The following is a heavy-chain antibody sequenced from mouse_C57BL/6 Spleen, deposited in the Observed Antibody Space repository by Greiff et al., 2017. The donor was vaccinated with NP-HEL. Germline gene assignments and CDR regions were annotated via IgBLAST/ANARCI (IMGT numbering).Heavy chain of an antibody. CDR2: IRNKANNHAT. D-gene: IGHD2-3*01. J-gene: IGHJ1*03. CDR3: TKWFLRGAYWYFDV. Sequence: EVKLEESGGGLVQPGGSMQLSCAASGFTFSDAWMDWVRQSPEKGLAWVAEIRNKANNHATYYAESVKGRFTISSDDSKSSVYLQMNSLRAEDTGIYYCTKWFLRGAYWYFDVWGTGTTVTVSS. CDR1: GFTFSDAW. V-gene: IGHV6-6*01.